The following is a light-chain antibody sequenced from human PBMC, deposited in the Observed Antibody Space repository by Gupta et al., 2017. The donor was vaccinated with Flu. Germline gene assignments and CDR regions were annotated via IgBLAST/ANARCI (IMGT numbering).Light chain of an antibody. CDR2: DTY. Sequence: QSVLTQPPSVSSAPGQTVTISCSGSSSNIENNYVSWYQQLPVTAPNLLIYDTYLRPSGVPDRFFGSKSGTSATLGITGLQTGDEADYYCGTWDNSLTAGVVFGGGTKLTVL. CDR3: GTWDNSLTAGVV. V-gene: IGLV1-51*01. J-gene: IGLJ2*01. CDR1: SSNIENNY.